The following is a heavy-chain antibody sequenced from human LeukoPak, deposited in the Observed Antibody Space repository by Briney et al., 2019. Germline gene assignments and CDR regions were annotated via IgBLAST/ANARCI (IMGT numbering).Heavy chain of an antibody. V-gene: IGHV3-73*01. CDR2: TRSKANSYAT. CDR3: TSRIVVVPAATDY. D-gene: IGHD2-2*01. CDR1: GLTFSGSA. Sequence: GESLKISCAAFGLTFSGSAMHWVRQASGKGLEWVGRTRSKANSYATAYAASVKGRFTISRDDSKNTAYLQMNSLKTEDTAMYYCTSRIVVVPAATDYWGQGTLVTVSS. J-gene: IGHJ4*02.